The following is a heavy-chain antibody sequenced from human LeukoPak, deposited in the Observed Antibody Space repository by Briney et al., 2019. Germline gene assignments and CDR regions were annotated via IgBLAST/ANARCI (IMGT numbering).Heavy chain of an antibody. J-gene: IGHJ6*02. Sequence: GGSLRLSCAASGFTFSNAWMSWVRQAPGKGLEWVGRIKSKTDGGTTDYAAPVKGRFTISRDDSKNTLYLQMNSLKTEDTAVYYCTSYGDYYYYGMDVWGQGTTVTVSS. CDR3: TSYGDYYYYGMDV. CDR1: GFTFSNAW. CDR2: IKSKTDGGTT. V-gene: IGHV3-15*01. D-gene: IGHD4-17*01.